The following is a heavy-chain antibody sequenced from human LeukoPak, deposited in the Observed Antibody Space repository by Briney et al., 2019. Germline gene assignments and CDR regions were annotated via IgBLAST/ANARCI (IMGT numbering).Heavy chain of an antibody. V-gene: IGHV1-69*04. J-gene: IGHJ3*02. CDR2: IIPILGIA. CDR1: GGTFSSYA. CDR3: AREGVKLGAFDI. Sequence: ASVKVSCKASGGTFSSYAISWVRQAPGQGLEWMGRIIPILGIANYAQKFQGRVTITADKSTSTAYMELSSLRSEDTAVYYCAREGVKLGAFDIWGQGTMVTVSS. D-gene: IGHD3-16*01.